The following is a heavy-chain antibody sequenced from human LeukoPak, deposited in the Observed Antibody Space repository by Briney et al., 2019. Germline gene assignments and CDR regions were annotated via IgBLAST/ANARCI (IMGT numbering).Heavy chain of an antibody. CDR2: IYSGGST. CDR1: GFTVSSKY. D-gene: IGHD1-7*01. CDR3: ARMRGTTWYFDL. V-gene: IGHV3-53*01. J-gene: IGHJ2*01. Sequence: PGGSLRLTCAASGFTVSSKYMSWVRQAPGKGLEWVSVIYSGGSTYYADSVKGRFTISRDNSKNTLYLQMNSLRADDTAFYFCARMRGTTWYFDLWGRGTLVTVSS.